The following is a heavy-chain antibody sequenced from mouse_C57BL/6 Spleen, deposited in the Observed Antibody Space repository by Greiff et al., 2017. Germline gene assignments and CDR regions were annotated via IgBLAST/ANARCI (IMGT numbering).Heavy chain of an antibody. J-gene: IGHJ3*01. CDR3: ATDYYYGSSSFAY. Sequence: EVQLQQSGPGLVKPSQSLSLTCSVTGYSITSGYYWNWIRQFPGNKLEWMGYISYDGSNNYNPSLKNRISITRDTSKNQFFLMLNSVTTEDTATYYCATDYYYGSSSFAYWGQGTLVTVSA. CDR2: ISYDGSN. D-gene: IGHD1-1*01. CDR1: GYSITSGYY. V-gene: IGHV3-6*01.